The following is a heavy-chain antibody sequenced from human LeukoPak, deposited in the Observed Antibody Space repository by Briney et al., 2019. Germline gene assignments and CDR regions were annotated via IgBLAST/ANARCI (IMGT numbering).Heavy chain of an antibody. V-gene: IGHV3-21*01. Sequence: KTGGSLRLSCTASGFNFDTYPMDWVRQAPGKGLEWVSSMNSGSHYKEYAHSVKGRFIISRDNAKNSLYLQMNSLRAEDTAVYYCVRSTSPPQFDYWGQGILVSVSS. CDR2: MNSGSHYK. CDR3: VRSTSPPQFDY. CDR1: GFNFDTYP. D-gene: IGHD2-2*01. J-gene: IGHJ4*02.